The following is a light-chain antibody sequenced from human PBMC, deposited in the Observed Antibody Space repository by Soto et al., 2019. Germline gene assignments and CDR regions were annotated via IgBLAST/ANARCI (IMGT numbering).Light chain of an antibody. V-gene: IGLV2-14*01. Sequence: SALTQPASVSGSPGQSITISCTGTATDIDAYNYVSWYLQYPGKAPKLLIYGVSNRPSGASDRFSGSKSDNTASLTISGLQAEDEGDYYCCSYARGSTYVFGTGTKVTVL. CDR1: ATDIDAYNY. CDR3: CSYARGSTYV. CDR2: GVS. J-gene: IGLJ1*01.